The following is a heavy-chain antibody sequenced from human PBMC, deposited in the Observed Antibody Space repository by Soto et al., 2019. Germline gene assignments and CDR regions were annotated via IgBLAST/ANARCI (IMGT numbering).Heavy chain of an antibody. J-gene: IGHJ4*02. D-gene: IGHD3-22*01. CDR3: AGLYDSSGYPHDY. CDR1: GFTFSSYA. CDR2: ISGSGGST. V-gene: IGHV3-23*01. Sequence: GGSLRLSCAASGFTFSSYAMSWVRQAPGKGLEWVSAISGSGGSTYYADSVKGRFTISRDNSKNTLYLQMNSLRAEDTAVYNCAGLYDSSGYPHDYWGQGTLVTVSS.